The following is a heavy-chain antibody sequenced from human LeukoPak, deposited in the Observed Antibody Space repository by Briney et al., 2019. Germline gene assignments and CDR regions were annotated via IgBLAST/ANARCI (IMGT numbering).Heavy chain of an antibody. CDR2: ISSSGSTI. CDR3: ARRYCSSTSCVKYLRAVYYMDV. V-gene: IGHV3-11*04. J-gene: IGHJ6*03. D-gene: IGHD2-2*01. CDR1: GFTLSDYY. Sequence: GGSLRLSCAASGFTLSDYYMSWIRQAPGKGLEWVSYISSSGSTIYYADSVKGRFTISRDNAKNSLYLQMNSLRAEDTAVYYCARRYCSSTSCVKYLRAVYYMDVWGKGTTVTVSS.